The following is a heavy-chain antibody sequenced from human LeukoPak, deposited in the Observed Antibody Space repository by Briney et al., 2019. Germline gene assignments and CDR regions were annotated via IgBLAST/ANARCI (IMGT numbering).Heavy chain of an antibody. V-gene: IGHV4-61*02. CDR3: ARESSSSWYHDY. J-gene: IGHJ4*02. CDR1: GGSISSGSYY. CDR2: IYTSGST. D-gene: IGHD6-13*01. Sequence: PSETLSLTCTVSGGSISSGSYYWSWIRQPAGKGLEWIGRIYTSGSTNYNPSLKSRVTISVDTSKNQFSLKLSSVTAADTAVYYCARESSSSWYHDYWGQGTLVTVSS.